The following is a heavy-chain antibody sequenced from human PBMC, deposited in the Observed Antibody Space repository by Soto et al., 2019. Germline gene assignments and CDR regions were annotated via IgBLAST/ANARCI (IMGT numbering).Heavy chain of an antibody. Sequence: GGSLRLSCAASGFTFSSYAMSWVRQAPGKGLEWVSAISGSGGSTYYADSVKGRFTISRDNSKNTLYLQMNSLRAEDTAVYYCATGSFGYSYGWSFFDYWGQGTLVTVSS. CDR2: ISGSGGST. J-gene: IGHJ4*02. D-gene: IGHD5-18*01. CDR1: GFTFSSYA. V-gene: IGHV3-23*01. CDR3: ATGSFGYSYGWSFFDY.